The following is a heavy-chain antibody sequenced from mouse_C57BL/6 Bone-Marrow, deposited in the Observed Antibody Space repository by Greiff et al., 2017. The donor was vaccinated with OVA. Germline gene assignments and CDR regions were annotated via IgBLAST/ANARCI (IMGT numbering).Heavy chain of an antibody. CDR2: IGYDGSN. V-gene: IGHV3-6*01. Sequence: EVQLQQSGPGLVKPSQSLSLTCSVTGYSITSGYYWNWLRQFPGNKLEWMGYIGYDGSNNYNPSLKNRISITRDTTKNQFFLKLNYVTTEDTATYSCARGGSHFAYWGQGTLVTVSA. J-gene: IGHJ3*01. D-gene: IGHD1-1*02. CDR3: ARGGSHFAY. CDR1: GYSITSGYY.